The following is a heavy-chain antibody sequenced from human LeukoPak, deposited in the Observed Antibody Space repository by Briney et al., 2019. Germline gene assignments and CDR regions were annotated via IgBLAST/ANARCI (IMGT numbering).Heavy chain of an antibody. CDR2: IIPILGIA. V-gene: IGHV1-69*04. CDR1: GGTFSSYA. D-gene: IGHD2-21*02. J-gene: IGHJ6*02. Sequence: ASVKVSCKASGGTFSSYAISWVRQAPGQGLEWMGRIIPILGIANYAQKFQGRATITADKSTSTAYMELSSLRSEDTAVYYCARAGEYCGGDCFGYYYYSGVDVWGQGTTVAVSS. CDR3: ARAGEYCGGDCFGYYYYSGVDV.